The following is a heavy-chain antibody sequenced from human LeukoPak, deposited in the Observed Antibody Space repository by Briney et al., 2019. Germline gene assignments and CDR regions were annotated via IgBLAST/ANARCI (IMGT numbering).Heavy chain of an antibody. CDR2: INHSGST. CDR1: GDSINNYY. J-gene: IGHJ1*01. V-gene: IGHV4-34*01. CDR3: ARGRHIVVVPAAPPGYFQH. D-gene: IGHD2-2*01. Sequence: SETLSLTCIVSGDSINNYYWSWIRQPPGKGLEWIGEINHSGSTNYNPSLKSRVTISVDTSKNQFSLKLSSVTAADTAVYYCARGRHIVVVPAAPPGYFQHWGQGTLVTVSS.